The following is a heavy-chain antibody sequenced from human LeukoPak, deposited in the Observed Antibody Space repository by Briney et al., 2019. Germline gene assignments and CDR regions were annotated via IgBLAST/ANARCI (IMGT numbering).Heavy chain of an antibody. J-gene: IGHJ4*02. CDR1: GFTFSSFG. D-gene: IGHD5-12*01. CDR2: ITGSGRST. V-gene: IGHV3-23*01. Sequence: GGTLRLSCAASGFTFSSFGMSWVRQAPGKGLEWVSAITGSGRSTYYADSVNGRFTVSRDNSKNTLYLQMNRLRAEDTAVYFCAKDGLVATSHFDNWGQGTLVTVSS. CDR3: AKDGLVATSHFDN.